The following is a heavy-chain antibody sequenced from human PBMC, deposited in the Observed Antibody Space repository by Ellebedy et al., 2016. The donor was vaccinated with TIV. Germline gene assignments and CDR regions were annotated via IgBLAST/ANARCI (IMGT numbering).Heavy chain of an antibody. CDR2: ISAYNGRT. V-gene: IGHV1-18*04. D-gene: IGHD3-22*01. CDR1: GYTFTNYY. Sequence: ASVKVSCXTSGYTFTNYYMHWVRQDPGQGLEWMGWISAYNGRTSYAQKLQGRVTMTTATSTNTAYMELKSLRFDDTAVYYCARGGPYYDSGGYIYYFDYWGQGTLVTVSS. J-gene: IGHJ4*02. CDR3: ARGGPYYDSGGYIYYFDY.